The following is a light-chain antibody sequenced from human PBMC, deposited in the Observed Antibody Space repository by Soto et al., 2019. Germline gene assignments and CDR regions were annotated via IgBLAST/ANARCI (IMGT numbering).Light chain of an antibody. Sequence: DIQMTQSPSSLSASVGDRVTITCRASQDIANYLAWYQQKPGKVPKVLIYAASTLVSGVPSRFSGSGSGTDFTLTIRSLQPEDVATYYWQKYNSAPFTFCPGTKVDIK. CDR2: AAS. CDR1: QDIANY. CDR3: QKYNSAPFT. V-gene: IGKV1-27*01. J-gene: IGKJ3*01.